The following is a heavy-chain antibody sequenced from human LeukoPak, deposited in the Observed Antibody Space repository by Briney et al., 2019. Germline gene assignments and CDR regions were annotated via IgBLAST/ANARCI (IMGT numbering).Heavy chain of an antibody. Sequence: SVKVSCKASGFTFSSSAIQWLRQARGQRLEWIGWIVVGSGNTNYAQKFQERVTITRDMSTSTAYMELRGLRSEDTAVYYCAADDLIRGVWGQGTTVAVSS. CDR2: IVVGSGNT. CDR1: GFTFSSSA. D-gene: IGHD3-10*01. J-gene: IGHJ6*02. CDR3: AADDLIRGV. V-gene: IGHV1-58*02.